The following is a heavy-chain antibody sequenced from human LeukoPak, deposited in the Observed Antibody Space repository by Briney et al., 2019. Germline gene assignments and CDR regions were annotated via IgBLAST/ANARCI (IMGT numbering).Heavy chain of an antibody. V-gene: IGHV3-30-3*01. J-gene: IGHJ4*02. CDR1: GVTXXSXA. D-gene: IGHD6-13*01. Sequence: LRLSXXXXGVTXXSXAMHWVRXAPGKGREWGAVISYDGSNKYYADSGKGGFTIPRENSKNTLYLQMNSLRAEDTAVYYCARGEAAAGRLNDFDYWGQGTLVTVSS. CDR2: ISYDGSNK. CDR3: ARGEAAAGRLNDFDY.